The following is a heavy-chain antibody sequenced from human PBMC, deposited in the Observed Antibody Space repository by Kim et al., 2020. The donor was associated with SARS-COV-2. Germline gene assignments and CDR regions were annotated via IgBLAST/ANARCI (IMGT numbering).Heavy chain of an antibody. V-gene: IGHV3-23*01. J-gene: IGHJ4*02. CDR2: ISGSGGST. CDR3: ANYPGDRADSSGDGFDY. D-gene: IGHD6-19*01. CDR1: GFTFSSYA. Sequence: EGSLRLSCAASGFTFSSYAMSWVRQAPGRGLEWVSAISGSGGSTYYADSVKGRFTISRDNSKNTLYLQMNSLRAEDTAVYYCANYPGDRADSSGDGFDYWGQGTLVTVSS.